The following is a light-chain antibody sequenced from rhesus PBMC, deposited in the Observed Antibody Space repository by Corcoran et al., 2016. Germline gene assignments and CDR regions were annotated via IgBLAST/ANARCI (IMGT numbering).Light chain of an antibody. Sequence: DIQMTQSPSSLSASVGDRVTITCRASQGISNWLAWYQQKPGKAPKLLIYRASNLETGVPSRFSGSGSETDFHLTISSLQPEDIATYYCQQHDNSPYSFGQGTKVDIK. V-gene: IGKV1-69*01. CDR3: QQHDNSPYS. CDR2: RAS. J-gene: IGKJ2*01. CDR1: QGISNW.